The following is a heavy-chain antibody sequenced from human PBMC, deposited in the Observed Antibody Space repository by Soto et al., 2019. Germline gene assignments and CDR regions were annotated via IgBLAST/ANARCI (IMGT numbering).Heavy chain of an antibody. CDR3: ARGITIRVLVQGEAPDKYYLDS. V-gene: IGHV4-34*04. CDR1: GGSFSGYY. D-gene: IGHD3-3*01. Sequence: NPSETLSLTCAVYGGSFSGYYWTWIRQPPGKGLEWICEINHSGSANNNPSFKSRATISVDTSKNQFSLKLSSMTAADTAVYYCARGITIRVLVQGEAPDKYYLDSWGQGTLVTVSS. J-gene: IGHJ4*02. CDR2: INHSGSA.